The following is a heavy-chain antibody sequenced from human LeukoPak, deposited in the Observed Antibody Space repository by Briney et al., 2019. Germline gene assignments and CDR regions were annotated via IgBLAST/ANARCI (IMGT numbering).Heavy chain of an antibody. CDR2: ISSSSSYI. D-gene: IGHD3-10*01. V-gene: IGHV3-21*01. CDR3: ARARYGSGKFPPGAFDI. CDR1: GFTFSSYS. Sequence: GGSLRLSCAASGFTFSSYSMNWVRQAPGKGLEWVSSISSSSSYIYYADSVKGRFTISSDNAKNSLYLQMNSLRAEDTAVYYCARARYGSGKFPPGAFDIWGQGTMVTVSS. J-gene: IGHJ3*02.